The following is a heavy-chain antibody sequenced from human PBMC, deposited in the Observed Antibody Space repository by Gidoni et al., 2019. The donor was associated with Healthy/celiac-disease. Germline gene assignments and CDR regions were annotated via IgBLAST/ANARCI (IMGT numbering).Heavy chain of an antibody. D-gene: IGHD3-10*02. CDR3: ATYGRGY. J-gene: IGHJ4*02. CDR2: IYYSGST. V-gene: IGHV4-59*01. Sequence: LEWIGYIYYSGSTNYNPSLKSRVTISVDTSKNQFSLKLSSVTAADTAVYSCATYGRGYWGQGTLVTVSS.